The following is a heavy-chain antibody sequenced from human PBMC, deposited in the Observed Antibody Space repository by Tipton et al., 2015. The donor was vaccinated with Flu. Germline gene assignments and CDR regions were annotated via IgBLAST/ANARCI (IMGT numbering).Heavy chain of an antibody. CDR1: GGSISSGGYY. CDR3: ARGGVVPAASFDY. V-gene: IGHV4-31*03. CDR2: IYYSGST. Sequence: LRLSCTVSGGSISSGGYYWSWIRQHPGRGLEWIGYIYYSGSTYYNPSLKSRVTISVDTSKNQFSLKLSPVTAADTAVYYCARGGVVPAASFDYWGQGTLVTVSS. D-gene: IGHD2-2*01. J-gene: IGHJ4*02.